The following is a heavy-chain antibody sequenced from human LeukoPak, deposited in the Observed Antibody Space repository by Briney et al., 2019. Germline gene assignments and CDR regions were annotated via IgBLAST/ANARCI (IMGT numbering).Heavy chain of an antibody. D-gene: IGHD3-9*01. Sequence: SETLSLTCAVYGGSFSGYYWSWIRQPPGKGLEWIGEINHSGSTIYNPSLKSRVTISVDTSKNQFSLKLSSVTAADTAVYYCARGQRRNYDILTGYKGVAFDIWGQGTMVTVSS. CDR3: ARGQRRNYDILTGYKGVAFDI. J-gene: IGHJ3*02. CDR1: GGSFSGYY. CDR2: INHSGST. V-gene: IGHV4-34*01.